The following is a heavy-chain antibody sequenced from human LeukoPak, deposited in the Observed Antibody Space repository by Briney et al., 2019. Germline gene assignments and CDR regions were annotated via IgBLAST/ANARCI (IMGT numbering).Heavy chain of an antibody. D-gene: IGHD2/OR15-2a*01. V-gene: IGHV3-23*01. CDR2: ISGSGDNT. J-gene: IGHJ4*02. CDR1: GFTFNYAW. CDR3: AKDLSPGHY. Sequence: GGSLRLSCAASGFTFNYAWMSWVRQVPGKGLEWVSAISGSGDNTYYADSVKGRFTISRDNSKNTLYLQMNSLRAGDTAVYFCAKDLSPGHYWGQGILVTVSS.